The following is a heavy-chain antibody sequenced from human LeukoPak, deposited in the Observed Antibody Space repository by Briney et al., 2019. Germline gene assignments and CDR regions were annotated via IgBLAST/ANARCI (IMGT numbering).Heavy chain of an antibody. D-gene: IGHD5-12*01. Sequence: GGSLRLSCAASGFTFSTFAMSWVRQAPGKGLEWVSAVSGSGGGTYYADSVKGRLTISRDNSKNTLYMQMSSLRAEDTAVYYCAKAFSAYENWPPNWFDPWGQGTLVTVSS. J-gene: IGHJ5*02. CDR2: VSGSGGGT. V-gene: IGHV3-23*01. CDR3: AKAFSAYENWPPNWFDP. CDR1: GFTFSTFA.